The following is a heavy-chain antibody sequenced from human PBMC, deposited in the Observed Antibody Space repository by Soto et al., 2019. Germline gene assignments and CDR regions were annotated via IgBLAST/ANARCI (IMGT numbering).Heavy chain of an antibody. CDR2: ISDSGGST. D-gene: IGHD3-3*01. V-gene: IGHV3-23*01. CDR1: GFTFSSYA. Sequence: GGSLRLSCAASGFTFSSYAMSWVRQAPGKGPEWVSGISDSGGSTYYADSVKGRFTISRDNSKNTLYLQMNRLRAEDTAVYYCAKTWSGAQFDYWGQGTLVTVSS. CDR3: AKTWSGAQFDY. J-gene: IGHJ4*02.